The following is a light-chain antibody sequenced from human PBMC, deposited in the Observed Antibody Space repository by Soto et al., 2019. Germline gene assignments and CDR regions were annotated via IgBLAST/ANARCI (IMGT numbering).Light chain of an antibody. CDR1: TSDVGGYDY. J-gene: IGLJ1*01. CDR2: EVT. Sequence: QSAVTQAYSARGFPGQASTISCTPTTSDVGGYDYVSWYQQHPGKAPKLMIYEVTIRPSGVSDRFSGSKSGNTASLTVSGLQAEDEADYYCRSYTRGNPSYVFGTGTKVTV. V-gene: IGLV2-8*01. CDR3: RSYTRGNPSYV.